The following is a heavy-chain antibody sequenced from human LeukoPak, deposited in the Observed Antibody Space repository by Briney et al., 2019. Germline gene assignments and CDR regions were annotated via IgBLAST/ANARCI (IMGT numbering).Heavy chain of an antibody. D-gene: IGHD6-19*01. CDR3: AIDRYSSGWYTFDY. CDR2: IGSSSSYI. CDR1: GFTFSNYA. Sequence: GGSLRLSCAASGFTFSNYAMSWVRQAPGKGLEWVSSIGSSSSYISYADSVKGRFTISRDNAKNSLDLQMNSLRAEDTAVYYCAIDRYSSGWYTFDYWGQGTLVTVSS. J-gene: IGHJ4*02. V-gene: IGHV3-21*01.